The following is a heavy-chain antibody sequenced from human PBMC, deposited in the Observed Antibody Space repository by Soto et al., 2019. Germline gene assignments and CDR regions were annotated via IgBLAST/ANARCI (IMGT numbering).Heavy chain of an antibody. J-gene: IGHJ6*02. CDR1: RYSFTTHR. CDR2: ISAYNGDT. V-gene: IGHV1-18*04. CDR3: ARDPPFSGILRGTPLMCV. Sequence: GASVQDSGKATRYSFTTHRIRWVRRAPGHGLERVGWISAYNGDTHYVQRFQGRLTMTTDTSTSTAYMELRSLTSDDTAVYYCARDPPFSGILRGTPLMCVWGQGTTVTVSS. D-gene: IGHD4-17*01.